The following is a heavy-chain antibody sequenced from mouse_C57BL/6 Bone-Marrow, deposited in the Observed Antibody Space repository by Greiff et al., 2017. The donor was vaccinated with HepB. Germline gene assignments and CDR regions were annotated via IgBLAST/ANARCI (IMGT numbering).Heavy chain of an antibody. CDR1: GFTFNTYA. Sequence: EVKLLESGGGLVQPKGSLKLSCAASGFTFNTYAMHWVRQAPGKGLEWVARIRSKSSNYATYYADSVKDRFTISRDDSQSMLYLQMNNLKTEDTAMYYCVRRGYYGSSYLYWYFDVWGTGTTVTVSS. CDR3: VRRGYYGSSYLYWYFDV. V-gene: IGHV10-3*01. CDR2: IRSKSSNYAT. J-gene: IGHJ1*03. D-gene: IGHD1-1*01.